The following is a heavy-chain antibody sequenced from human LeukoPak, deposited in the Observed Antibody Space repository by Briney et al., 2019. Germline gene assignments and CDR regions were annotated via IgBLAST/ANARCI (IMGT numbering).Heavy chain of an antibody. Sequence: GGSLRLSCAASGFTFSNYWVRWVRHAPGKGLVWVSRSNSDGSTTKYADYVKGRFTVSRDNAKKTLNLQMNSLRAEDTAVYYCARDKKSGESSEIDYWGQGTLVTVSS. CDR2: SNSDGSTT. V-gene: IGHV3-74*03. J-gene: IGHJ4*02. CDR1: GFTFSNYW. D-gene: IGHD3-10*01. CDR3: ARDKKSGESSEIDY.